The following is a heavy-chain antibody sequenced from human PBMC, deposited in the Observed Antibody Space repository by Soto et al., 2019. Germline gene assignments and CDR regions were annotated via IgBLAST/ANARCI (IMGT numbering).Heavy chain of an antibody. Sequence: SVKGRSSISRDNAKNSVSLQMNSLRAEDTAMYYCTRDQGGSYDSWFDPWGRGTLVTVSS. CDR3: TRDQGGSYDSWFDP. J-gene: IGHJ5*02. D-gene: IGHD1-26*01. V-gene: IGHV3-21*01.